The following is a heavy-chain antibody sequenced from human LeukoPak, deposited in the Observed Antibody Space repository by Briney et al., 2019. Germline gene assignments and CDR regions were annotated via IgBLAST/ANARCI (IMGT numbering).Heavy chain of an antibody. J-gene: IGHJ4*02. D-gene: IGHD5-18*01. CDR3: ARTQLWLNYFDY. CDR1: GGSISSYY. Sequence: SETLSLTCTVSGGSISSYYWSWIRQPPGKGLEWIGYIYYSGSTNYNPSLKSRVTISVDTSKNQFSLKLSSVTAADTAVYYCARTQLWLNYFDYWAREPWSPSPQ. V-gene: IGHV4-59*08. CDR2: IYYSGST.